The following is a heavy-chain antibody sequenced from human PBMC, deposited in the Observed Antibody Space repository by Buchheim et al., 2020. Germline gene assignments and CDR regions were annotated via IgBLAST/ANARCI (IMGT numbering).Heavy chain of an antibody. CDR1: GFTFSSYG. Sequence: QVQLVESGGGVVQPGRSLRLSCAASGFTFSSYGMHWVRQAPGKGLEWVAVISYDESNKYYADSVKGRFTISRDNSKNTLYLQMNSLRAEDTAAYYCAKARTGNSYGMDVWGQGTT. CDR2: ISYDESNK. D-gene: IGHD1/OR15-1a*01. CDR3: AKARTGNSYGMDV. J-gene: IGHJ6*02. V-gene: IGHV3-30*18.